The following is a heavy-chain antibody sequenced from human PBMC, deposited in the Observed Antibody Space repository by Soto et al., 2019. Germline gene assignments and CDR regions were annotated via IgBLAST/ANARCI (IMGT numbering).Heavy chain of an antibody. J-gene: IGHJ4*02. CDR3: AKLSFLYNYFDY. CDR2: ISWNSGSI. V-gene: IGHV3-9*01. Sequence: VQLVESGGGLVQPGRSLRLSCAASGFTFDDYAMHWVRQAPGKGLEWVSGISWNSGSIGYADSVKGRFTISRDNAKNSLYLQMNSLRAEDTALYYCAKLSFLYNYFDYWGQGTLVTVSS. D-gene: IGHD1-20*01. CDR1: GFTFDDYA.